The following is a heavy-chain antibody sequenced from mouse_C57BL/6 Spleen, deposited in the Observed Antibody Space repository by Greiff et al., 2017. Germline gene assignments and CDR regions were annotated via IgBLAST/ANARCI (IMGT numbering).Heavy chain of an antibody. J-gene: IGHJ4*01. CDR2: IYPRSGNT. CDR3: ARKLEDAMDY. V-gene: IGHV1-81*01. Sequence: QVQLKESGAELARPGASVKLSCKASGYTFTSYGISWVKQRTGQGLEWIGEIYPRSGNTYYNEKFKGKATLTADKSSSTAYMELRSLTSEDSAVYFCARKLEDAMDYWGQGTSVTVSS. CDR1: GYTFTSYG. D-gene: IGHD4-1*01.